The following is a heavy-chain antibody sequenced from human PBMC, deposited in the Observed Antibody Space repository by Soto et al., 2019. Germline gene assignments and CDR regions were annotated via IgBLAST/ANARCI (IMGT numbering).Heavy chain of an antibody. CDR2: VRSKSNSYAT. Sequence: GGSLRLSCAASGFTFSGSTMHWVRQASGKGLEWVGRVRSKSNSYATANAASVKGSFTISRDDTKNTAYLRIYSLKTEDTAVYYCTRHLEDYDFVNWGQGTLVTVSS. CDR3: TRHLEDYDFVN. CDR1: GFTFSGST. V-gene: IGHV3-73*01. D-gene: IGHD3-16*01. J-gene: IGHJ4*02.